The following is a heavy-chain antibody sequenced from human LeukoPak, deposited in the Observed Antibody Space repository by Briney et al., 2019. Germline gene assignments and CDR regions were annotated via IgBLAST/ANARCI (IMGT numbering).Heavy chain of an antibody. Sequence: PSETLSLTCTVSGGSISSYYWSWIRRPPGKGLEWIGYIYYSGSTNYNPSLKSRVTISVDTSKNQFSLKLSSVTAADTAVYYCARVGNDYGGNSGDAFDYWGQGTLVTVSS. CDR3: ARVGNDYGGNSGDAFDY. CDR1: GGSISSYY. CDR2: IYYSGST. D-gene: IGHD4-23*01. J-gene: IGHJ4*02. V-gene: IGHV4-59*01.